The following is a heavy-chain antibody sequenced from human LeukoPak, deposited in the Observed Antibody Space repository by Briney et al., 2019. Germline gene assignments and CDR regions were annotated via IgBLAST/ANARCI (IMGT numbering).Heavy chain of an antibody. Sequence: GGSLRLSCEASGLTFSSYGMHWVRQAPGKGLQWVAFIRYDGSNKYYADSVKGRFTISRDNSKNTLYLQMNSLRAEDTAVYYCAKDLALWFGESYYFDYSGQGTLVTVSS. CDR3: AKDLALWFGESYYFDY. V-gene: IGHV3-30*02. J-gene: IGHJ4*02. CDR1: GLTFSSYG. CDR2: IRYDGSNK. D-gene: IGHD3-10*01.